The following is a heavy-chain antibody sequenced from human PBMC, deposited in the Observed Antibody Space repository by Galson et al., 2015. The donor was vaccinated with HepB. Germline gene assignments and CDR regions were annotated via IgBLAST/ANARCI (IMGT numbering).Heavy chain of an antibody. CDR2: IWYDGSNK. CDR1: GFTFRSYG. D-gene: IGHD2-15*01. V-gene: IGHV3-33*08. Sequence: SLRLSCAASGFTFRSYGMHWVRQAPGKGLEWVAVIWYDGSNKYYADSVKGRFTISRDNSKNTLYLQMNSLRAEDTAVYYCAILHKVVVAARVYYFDYWGQGTLVTVSS. CDR3: AILHKVVVAARVYYFDY. J-gene: IGHJ4*02.